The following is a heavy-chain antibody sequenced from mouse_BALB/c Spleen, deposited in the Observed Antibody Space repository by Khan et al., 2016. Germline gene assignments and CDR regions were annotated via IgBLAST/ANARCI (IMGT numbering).Heavy chain of an antibody. D-gene: IGHD2-4*01. Sequence: QVQLKESGPGLVAPSQSLSITCTVSGFSLTSYGVHWVRQPPGKGLEWLGVIWASGSTDYNSALMSRLNISKDNSKSQVFLKMNSLQTDDTAMYYCAREGYYDPWFVYWGQGTLVTVSA. CDR3: AREGYYDPWFVY. CDR2: IWASGST. J-gene: IGHJ3*01. V-gene: IGHV2-9*02. CDR1: GFSLTSYG.